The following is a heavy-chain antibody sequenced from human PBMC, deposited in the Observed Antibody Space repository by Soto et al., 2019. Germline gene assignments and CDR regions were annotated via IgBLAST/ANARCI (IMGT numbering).Heavy chain of an antibody. J-gene: IGHJ4*02. V-gene: IGHV3-21*01. CDR3: ARVDGYTYPNDY. CDR2: ITSGSDYI. D-gene: IGHD2-21*01. CDR1: GFSFSDYA. Sequence: GGSLRLSCVASGFSFSDYAMTWVRQAPGKGLEWVSVITSGSDYIYYADPLKGRFTLSRDNAKNSLYLHMTSLRAEDTAVYYCARVDGYTYPNDYWGQGTLVTVSS.